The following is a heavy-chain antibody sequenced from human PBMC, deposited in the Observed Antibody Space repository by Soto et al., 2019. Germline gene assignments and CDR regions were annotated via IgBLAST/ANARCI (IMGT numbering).Heavy chain of an antibody. CDR1: GFSFSISP. Sequence: GGSLRLACAASGFSFSISPMHWVRQAPGKGPEWVALISYDGTNKFYADSVKGRFTISRDNSKSTLYLQVDSLRPEDAAVYYCARDPKTSGGQNWAFNYFDSWGQGTLVTVSS. CDR2: ISYDGTNK. V-gene: IGHV3-30-3*01. CDR3: ARDPKTSGGQNWAFNYFDS. D-gene: IGHD7-27*01. J-gene: IGHJ4*02.